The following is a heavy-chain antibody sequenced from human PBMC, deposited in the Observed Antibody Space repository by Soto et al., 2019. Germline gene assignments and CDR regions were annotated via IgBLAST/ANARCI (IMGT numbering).Heavy chain of an antibody. Sequence: PGGSLRLSCAASGLTFSSFGMHWVRQAPGKGLEWVAVISYDGSNKYYADSVKGRFTISRDNSKNTLYLQMNSLRAEDTAVYYCAKDSGDSSSWYYSVAGSYYYGMDVWGQGTTVTVSS. D-gene: IGHD6-13*01. CDR2: ISYDGSNK. CDR1: GLTFSSFG. J-gene: IGHJ6*02. CDR3: AKDSGDSSSWYYSVAGSYYYGMDV. V-gene: IGHV3-30*18.